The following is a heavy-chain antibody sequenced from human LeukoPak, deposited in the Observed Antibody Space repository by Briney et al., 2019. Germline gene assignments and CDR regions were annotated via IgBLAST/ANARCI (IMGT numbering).Heavy chain of an antibody. Sequence: SETLSLTCAVYGGSLSGYHWSWIRQPPGKGLEWIGEIKQSGRTSYNPSLKSRVTILVDTSKTQLSLKLSSVTAADTAVYYCARLRGFAVTATSAWGQGTQVTVSS. CDR3: ARLRGFAVTATSA. CDR2: IKQSGRT. V-gene: IGHV4-34*01. J-gene: IGHJ5*02. D-gene: IGHD2-21*02. CDR1: GGSLSGYH.